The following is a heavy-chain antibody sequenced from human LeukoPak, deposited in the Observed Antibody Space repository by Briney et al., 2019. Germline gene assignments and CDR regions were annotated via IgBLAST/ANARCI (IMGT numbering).Heavy chain of an antibody. D-gene: IGHD3-22*01. CDR1: GGPNRNYS. Sequence: SETLSLTCTVSGGPNRNYSWSWLRQPAGEGLEWIGCIYSCGRTHYNPSLKSRDTMPVDTPKHQFSLKLSSVTAAHTPVYFCAREESSGYYHLVPYWGQGTLVTVSS. J-gene: IGHJ4*02. CDR2: IYSCGRT. CDR3: AREESSGYYHLVPY. V-gene: IGHV4-4*07.